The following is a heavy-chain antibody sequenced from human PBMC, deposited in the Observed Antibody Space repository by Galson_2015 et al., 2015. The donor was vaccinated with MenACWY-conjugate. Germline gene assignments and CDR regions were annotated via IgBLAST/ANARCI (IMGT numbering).Heavy chain of an antibody. CDR2: ISPGDSNT. V-gene: IGHV5-51*01. J-gene: IGHJ6*02. Sequence: QSGAEVKKPGESLQISCTGSGYSFRTYWIAWVRQLPGKGLKWMGLISPGDSNTRYSPAFHGQVTISADKSISTAYLQLHSLQASDTAMYYCARHPPGGRGMDVWGQGTTVTVSS. CDR1: GYSFRTYW. CDR3: ARHPPGGRGMDV. D-gene: IGHD1-26*01.